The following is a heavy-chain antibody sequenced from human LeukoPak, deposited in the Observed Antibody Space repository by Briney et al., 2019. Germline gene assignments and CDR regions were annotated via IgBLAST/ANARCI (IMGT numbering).Heavy chain of an antibody. CDR2: INPSGGST. Sequence: EASVKVSCKASGYTFTSYYMHWVRQAPGQGLEWMGIINPSGGSTSYAQKFQGRVTMTRDTSTSTVYMELSSLRSEDTAVYYCARDKRVGATSLFSDAFDIWGQGTMVTVSS. V-gene: IGHV1-46*01. J-gene: IGHJ3*02. CDR1: GYTFTSYY. D-gene: IGHD1-26*01. CDR3: ARDKRVGATSLFSDAFDI.